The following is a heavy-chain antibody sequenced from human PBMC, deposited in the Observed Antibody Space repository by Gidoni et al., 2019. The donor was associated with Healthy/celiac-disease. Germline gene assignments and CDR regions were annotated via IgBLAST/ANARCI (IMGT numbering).Heavy chain of an antibody. CDR2: IYWNDDK. CDR3: AHGYSYGYESDWFDP. D-gene: IGHD5-18*01. CDR1: AFSLSTSGGG. V-gene: IGHV2-5*01. J-gene: IGHJ5*02. Sequence: QITLKESGPTLLKPTQTLTLPCTFSAFSLSTSGGGVGGIRQHPGKALEWPALIYWNDDKRYSPSLKSRLTITKDTSKNQVVLTMTNMDPVDTATYYCAHGYSYGYESDWFDPWGQGTLVTVSS.